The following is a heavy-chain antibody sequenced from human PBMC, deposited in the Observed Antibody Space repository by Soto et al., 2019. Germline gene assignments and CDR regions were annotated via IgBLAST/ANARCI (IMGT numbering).Heavy chain of an antibody. J-gene: IGHJ4*02. CDR2: ISYDGSNK. CDR3: ARGEPRDY. V-gene: IGHV3-30-3*01. CDR1: GFTFSSYA. Sequence: QVQLVESGGGVVQPGRSLRLSCAASGFTFSSYAMHWVRQAPGKGLEWVAVISYDGSNKYYTDSVKGRFTISRDNSKNALYLQMNSLRAEDEAVYYCARGEPRDYWGQGTLVTVSS.